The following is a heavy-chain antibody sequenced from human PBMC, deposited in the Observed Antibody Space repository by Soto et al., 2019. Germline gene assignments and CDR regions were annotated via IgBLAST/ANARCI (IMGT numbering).Heavy chain of an antibody. CDR1: GFTFSSYS. CDR3: ARGLTGPPEGMDV. V-gene: IGHV3-21*01. Sequence: GGSLRLSCAASGFTFSSYSMNWVRQAPGKGLEWVSSISSSSSYIYYADSVKGRFTISRGNAKNSLYLQMNSLRAEDTAVYYCARGLTGPPEGMDVWGQGTTVTVSS. CDR2: ISSSSSYI. D-gene: IGHD1-20*01. J-gene: IGHJ6*02.